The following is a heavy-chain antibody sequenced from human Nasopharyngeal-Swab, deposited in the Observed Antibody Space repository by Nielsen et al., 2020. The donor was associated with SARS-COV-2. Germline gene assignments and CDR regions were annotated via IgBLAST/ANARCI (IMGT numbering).Heavy chain of an antibody. CDR2: ISYDGSNK. D-gene: IGHD3-16*01. V-gene: IGHV3-30*03. Sequence: GESLKISCAASGFTFSSYGMHWVRQAPGKGLEWVAVISYDGSNKYYADSVKGRFTISRDNSKNTLYLQMNSLRIEDTAVYYCARERYPGTYNYDSDYWGQGTLVTVSS. J-gene: IGHJ4*02. CDR1: GFTFSSYG. CDR3: ARERYPGTYNYDSDY.